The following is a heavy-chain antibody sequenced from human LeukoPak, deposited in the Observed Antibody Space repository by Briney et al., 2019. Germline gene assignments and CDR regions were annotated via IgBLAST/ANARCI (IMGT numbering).Heavy chain of an antibody. V-gene: IGHV3-30*04. CDR3: ARPPSTTRYLDL. Sequence: GSSVRHSCSASGFNFSSHAMEWGRPAPGKGPEWVAAIAPDGSHKYHADSVKARFTISRDNSQNTLSLQTNSLRDEDTAVYYCARPPSTTRYLDLWGRGTLLTVSS. J-gene: IGHJ2*01. CDR1: GFNFSSHA. CDR2: IAPDGSHK. D-gene: IGHD1-26*01.